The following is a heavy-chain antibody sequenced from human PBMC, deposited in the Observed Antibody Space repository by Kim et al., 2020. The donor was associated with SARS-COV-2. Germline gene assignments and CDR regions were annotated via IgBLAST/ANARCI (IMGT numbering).Heavy chain of an antibody. Sequence: ASVKVSCKASGYTFTSYAMNWMRQAPGQGLEWMGWINTNTGNPTYAQGFTGRFVFSLDTSVSTAYLQISSLKAEDTAVYYCARDPETYYYGSGSSDYWGQGTLVTVSS. D-gene: IGHD3-10*01. CDR3: ARDPETYYYGSGSSDY. J-gene: IGHJ4*02. CDR2: INTNTGNP. CDR1: GYTFTSYA. V-gene: IGHV7-4-1*02.